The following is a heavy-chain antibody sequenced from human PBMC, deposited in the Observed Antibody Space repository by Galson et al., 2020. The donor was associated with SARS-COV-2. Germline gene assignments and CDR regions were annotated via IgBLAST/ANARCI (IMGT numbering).Heavy chain of an antibody. Sequence: SGPTLVKPTHTLTLTCTFSGFSLSTSGMCVSWIRQPPGKALEWLARIDWDDDKYYSTSLKTRLTISKDTSKNKVVLTMTNMDPLDTATYYWAWTDLKPFRDYYVSGGYYHDAVDIWGQGKMVTVSS. D-gene: IGHD3-22*01. V-gene: IGHV2-70*11. CDR1: GFSLSTSGMC. CDR2: IDWDDDK. CDR3: AWTDLKPFRDYYVSGGYYHDAVDI. J-gene: IGHJ3*02.